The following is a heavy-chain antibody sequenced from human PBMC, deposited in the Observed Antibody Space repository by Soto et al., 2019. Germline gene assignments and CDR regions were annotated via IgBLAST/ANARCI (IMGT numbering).Heavy chain of an antibody. CDR1: GYTFTGYY. CDR3: AGGPWGGGVYGMDV. D-gene: IGHD3-16*01. Sequence: QVQLVQSGAEVKKPGASVKVSCKASGYTFTGYYMHWVRQAPGQGLEWMGWINPNSGGTNYAQKFQGWVTMTRDTAISNAYMGLSRVRSDGTAVYFWAGGPWGGGVYGMDVWGQGTTVTVSS. J-gene: IGHJ6*02. CDR2: INPNSGGT. V-gene: IGHV1-2*04.